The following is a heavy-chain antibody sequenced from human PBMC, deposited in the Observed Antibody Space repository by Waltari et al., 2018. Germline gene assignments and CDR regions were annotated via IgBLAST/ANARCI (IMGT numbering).Heavy chain of an antibody. CDR1: GYTFTDYY. CDR3: ATAGRYYDILTGPR. D-gene: IGHD3-9*01. J-gene: IGHJ4*02. CDR2: VGPADGGT. Sequence: EVQLVQSGAEVKKPGATVKISCKVSGYTFTDYYMHWVQQAPGKGLEWMGLVGPADGGTIYAGKLQGRVTITADTSTDTAYMELSSLRSEDTAVYYCATAGRYYDILTGPRWGQGTLVTVSS. V-gene: IGHV1-69-2*01.